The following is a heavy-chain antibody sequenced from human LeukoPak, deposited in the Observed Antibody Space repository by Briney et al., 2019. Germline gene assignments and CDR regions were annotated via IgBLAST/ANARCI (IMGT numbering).Heavy chain of an antibody. CDR3: AKLLGTSTTYDS. J-gene: IGHJ4*02. V-gene: IGHV3-7*01. D-gene: IGHD2/OR15-2a*01. CDR2: INPDGSHI. CDR1: GFTFSGNW. Sequence: GGSLRLSCEASGFTFSGNWMSWVRQAPGKVLEWEASINPDGSHIFYVDSVKGRFTISRDNTKSSLYLQMNSLGAEDTAMYFCAKLLGTSTTYDSWGQGTRVTVSS.